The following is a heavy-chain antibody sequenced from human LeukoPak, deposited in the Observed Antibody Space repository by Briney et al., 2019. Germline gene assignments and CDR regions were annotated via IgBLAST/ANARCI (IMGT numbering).Heavy chain of an antibody. Sequence: GGSLRLSCAASGFTFSSYAMHWVRQAPGKGLEWVAVISYDGSNKYYADSVKGRFTISRDNAKNSLYLQMNSLRAEDTAVYYCASLSGSEDYWGQGTLVTVSS. CDR3: ASLSGSEDY. D-gene: IGHD3-22*01. J-gene: IGHJ4*02. CDR2: ISYDGSNK. CDR1: GFTFSSYA. V-gene: IGHV3-30-3*01.